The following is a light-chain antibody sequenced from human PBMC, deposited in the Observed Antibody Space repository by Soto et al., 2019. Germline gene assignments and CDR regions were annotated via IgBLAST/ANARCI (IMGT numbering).Light chain of an antibody. J-gene: IGLJ1*01. CDR1: SSDVGAYNY. V-gene: IGLV2-14*03. Sequence: QSVLTQPASVSGSPGQSIAISCTGTSSDVGAYNYVSWFQQHPGEAPKLMIYDVGSRPSGVSNRFSGSKSGNTASLTISGLQAEDEADYYGSSYTTSTTYVFGPGTKVTVL. CDR3: SSYTTSTTYV. CDR2: DVG.